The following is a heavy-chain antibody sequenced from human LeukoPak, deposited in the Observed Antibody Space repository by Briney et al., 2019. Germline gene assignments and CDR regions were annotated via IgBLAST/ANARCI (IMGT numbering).Heavy chain of an antibody. CDR2: ISGSGGST. CDR3: AKAELGVDTFFDY. V-gene: IGHV3-23*01. D-gene: IGHD3-3*01. Sequence: GGSLRLSCAASGFTFSTYVMTWVRQAPGKGLEWVSTISGSGGSTYYADSVKGRFTISRDNSKNTLYLQMNSLRAEDTAVYYCAKAELGVDTFFDYWGQGTLVTVSS. CDR1: GFTFSTYV. J-gene: IGHJ4*02.